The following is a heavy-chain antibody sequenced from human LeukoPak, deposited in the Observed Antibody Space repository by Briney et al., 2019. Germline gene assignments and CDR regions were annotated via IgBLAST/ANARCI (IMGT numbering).Heavy chain of an antibody. V-gene: IGHV5-51*01. Sequence: GESLKISCKGSGYSFTNYWIGWVRQMPGKGLEWMGIIYPGDSDTRYSPSFHGQVTIPADKSISTAYLQWSSLKASDTAIYYCARHLDTALTSDGFDIWGQGTMVTVSS. CDR2: IYPGDSDT. CDR1: GYSFTNYW. CDR3: ARHLDTALTSDGFDI. J-gene: IGHJ3*02. D-gene: IGHD5-18*01.